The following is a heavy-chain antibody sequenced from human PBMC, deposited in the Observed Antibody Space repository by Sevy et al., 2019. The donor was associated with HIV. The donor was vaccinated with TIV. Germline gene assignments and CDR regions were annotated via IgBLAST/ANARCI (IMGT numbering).Heavy chain of an antibody. D-gene: IGHD2-15*01. V-gene: IGHV3-23*01. CDR3: AKDLGYCSGGSCFAFDY. Sequence: GGSLRLSCAASGFTFSSYDMSWVRQAPGKGLEWVSAISGSGGSTYYADSVKGRFTISRDNSKNTLYLQMNSLRAEDTAVYYCAKDLGYCSGGSCFAFDYWGQGTLVTVSS. CDR2: ISGSGGST. J-gene: IGHJ4*02. CDR1: GFTFSSYD.